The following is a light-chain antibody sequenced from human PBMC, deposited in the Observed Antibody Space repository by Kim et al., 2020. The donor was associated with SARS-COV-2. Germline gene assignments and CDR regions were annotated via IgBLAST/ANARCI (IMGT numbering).Light chain of an antibody. CDR3: QQRNSWPPAVT. Sequence: PGERATLSCRASENIDTYLAWYQKRPGQATRLLVYDASNRATGVPDRFSGSGAGTEFTLTISRLEPEDFSLYYCQQRNSWPPAVTFGGGTKVDIK. V-gene: IGKV3-11*01. J-gene: IGKJ4*01. CDR1: ENIDTY. CDR2: DAS.